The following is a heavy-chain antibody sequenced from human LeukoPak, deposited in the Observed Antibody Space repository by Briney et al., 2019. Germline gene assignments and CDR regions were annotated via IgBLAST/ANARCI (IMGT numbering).Heavy chain of an antibody. CDR3: PLTLSSSLDY. CDR1: GFTFSSYA. J-gene: IGHJ4*02. V-gene: IGHV3-23*01. D-gene: IGHD2-2*01. CDR2: ISGSGGST. Sequence: PGGSLTLSCLASGFTFSSYAMSWVRQAPGKELEWVSAISGSGGSTYYADSVKGRFTISRDNSKNTIYLQMNSLRAEYTAVYYCPLTLSSSLDYWGQGTLVTVSS.